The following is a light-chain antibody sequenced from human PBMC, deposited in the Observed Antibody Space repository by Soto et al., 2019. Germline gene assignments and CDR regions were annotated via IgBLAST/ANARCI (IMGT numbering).Light chain of an antibody. CDR3: CSFALINTLV. CDR2: EGS. CDR1: SSDVGSYNL. J-gene: IGLJ2*01. V-gene: IGLV2-23*01. Sequence: QSVLTQPASVSGSPGQSITISCTGTSSDVGSYNLVSWYQQLPGKAPKLVIYEGSKRPSGVSDRFSGYKSGNTASLTISGLQAEDEAAYYCCSFALINTLVFGGGTKLTVL.